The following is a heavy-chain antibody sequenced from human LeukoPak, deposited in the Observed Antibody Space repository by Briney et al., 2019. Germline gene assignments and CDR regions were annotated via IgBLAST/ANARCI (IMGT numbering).Heavy chain of an antibody. CDR1: GFTFSSYA. V-gene: IGHV3-23*01. CDR3: AKDRLGFLGYFQH. Sequence: SGGPLRLSCAASGFTFSSYAMNWVRQAPGRGLEWVSVITGSGGSTYHADSVKGRFTISRDNSKNTLYLQMNSLRAEDTAVYYCAKDRLGFLGYFQHWGQGTLVTVSS. D-gene: IGHD4-11*01. CDR2: ITGSGGST. J-gene: IGHJ1*01.